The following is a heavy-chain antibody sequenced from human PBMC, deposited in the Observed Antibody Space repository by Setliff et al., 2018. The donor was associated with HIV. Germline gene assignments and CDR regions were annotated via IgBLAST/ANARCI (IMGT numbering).Heavy chain of an antibody. V-gene: IGHV3-11*01. CDR3: ARVYDTSGYSLSIPGY. J-gene: IGHJ4*02. CDR2: ISSDGGTI. Sequence: GGSLRLSCAASGFTFSDYYMSWIRQAPGKGLDWVSSISSDGGTIYYADSVKGRFTISRDKNSLYLQMSSLRAEDTALYYCARVYDTSGYSLSIPGYWGQGTLVTVS. D-gene: IGHD3-22*01. CDR1: GFTFSDYY.